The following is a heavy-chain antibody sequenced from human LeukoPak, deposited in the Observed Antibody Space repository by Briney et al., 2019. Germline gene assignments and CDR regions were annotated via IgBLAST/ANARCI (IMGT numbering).Heavy chain of an antibody. J-gene: IGHJ4*02. D-gene: IGHD2-21*01. Sequence: PGGSLRLSCAASGFTFTNHAMSWVRQAPGKGLEWVSAISGSGDATKYADFVKGQFTISRDNFKNTVSLQMINLRAEDTAVYFCAKSDCGSDGCRLLNYWGQGILVTVSS. CDR3: AKSDCGSDGCRLLNY. CDR2: ISGSGDAT. V-gene: IGHV3-23*01. CDR1: GFTFTNHA.